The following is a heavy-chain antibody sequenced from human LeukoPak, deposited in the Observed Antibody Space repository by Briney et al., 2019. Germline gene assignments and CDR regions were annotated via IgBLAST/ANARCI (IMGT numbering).Heavy chain of an antibody. D-gene: IGHD1-26*01. V-gene: IGHV3-66*02. CDR2: IYSAGST. J-gene: IGHJ4*02. Sequence: GGSLRLSCAASGFTVSSNYMSWVRQAPGKGLEWVSVIYSAGSTYYADSVKDRFTISRDNSQNTLYIKMNSLRAEDTAVYYCAREPSGTYWLDYWGQGNLVTVSS. CDR1: GFTVSSNY. CDR3: AREPSGTYWLDY.